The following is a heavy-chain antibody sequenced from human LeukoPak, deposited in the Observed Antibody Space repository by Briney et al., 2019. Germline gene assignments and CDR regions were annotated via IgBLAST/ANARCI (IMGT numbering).Heavy chain of an antibody. CDR2: IIPIFGKS. CDR1: GCTFSSYA. CDR3: ARGAAAAGYCHYYGRDV. J-gene: IGHJ6*02. Sequence: GSSVKVSCKASGCTFSSYAISWVRQAPGQGLEWMGRIIPIFGKSNYAQKFQGRVTITADKSTSTAYIELSRLRSEDTAEYYCARGAAAAGYCHYYGRDVGGQGTTVTVSS. V-gene: IGHV1-69*04. D-gene: IGHD6-13*01.